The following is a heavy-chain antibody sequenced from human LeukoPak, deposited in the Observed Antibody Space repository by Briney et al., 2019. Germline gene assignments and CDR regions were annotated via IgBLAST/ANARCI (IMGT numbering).Heavy chain of an antibody. CDR1: GFTISGYS. J-gene: IGHJ4*02. CDR3: ARVLDTAMAYFDY. Sequence: PGGSLRLSCAASGFTISGYSMNWVRQAPGKGLEWVSSITGAGNFINYADSVKGRFTISRDNAKNSLYLQMNSLRAEDTAVYYCARVLDTAMAYFDYWGQGTLVTVSS. CDR2: ITGAGNFI. V-gene: IGHV3-21*01. D-gene: IGHD5-18*01.